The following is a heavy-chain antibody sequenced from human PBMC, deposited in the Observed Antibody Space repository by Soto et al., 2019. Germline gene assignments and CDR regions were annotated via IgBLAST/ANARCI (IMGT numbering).Heavy chain of an antibody. CDR2: ILHPGGN. J-gene: IGHJ4*02. V-gene: IGHV4-30-2*01. CDR3: ARLQFGEGFDY. Sequence: QLQLQESGSRLVKPSQTLSLTCAVSGGSISGGGCSWSWIRQPPGKGLEWIGYILHPGGNKYNPSLKSRISMSVHKSKNQFSLHLTSVTAADTAVYYCARLQFGEGFDYWGQGALVTVSS. D-gene: IGHD3-10*01. CDR1: GGSISGGGCS.